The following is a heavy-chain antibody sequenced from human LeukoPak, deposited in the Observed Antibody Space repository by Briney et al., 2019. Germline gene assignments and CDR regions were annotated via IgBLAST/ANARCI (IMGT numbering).Heavy chain of an antibody. CDR1: GFTFRSYE. Sequence: GGSLRLSCAASGFTFRSYEMNWVRQAPGKGLEWVSGISNSGGSTYYADSVKGRFTISRDNSKDTLYLQMNSLRAEDTAVYYCAEYYFYDSSGYQQYYFDYWGQGTLVTVSS. J-gene: IGHJ4*02. CDR3: AEYYFYDSSGYQQYYFDY. D-gene: IGHD3-22*01. CDR2: ISNSGGST. V-gene: IGHV3-23*01.